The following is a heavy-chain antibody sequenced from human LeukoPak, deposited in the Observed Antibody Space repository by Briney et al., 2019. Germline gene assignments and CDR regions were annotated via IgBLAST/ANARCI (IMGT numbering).Heavy chain of an antibody. V-gene: IGHV4-31*03. D-gene: IGHD3-10*01. Sequence: SQTLSLTCTVSGGSISSGGYYWSWIRQHPGKGLEWIGYIYYSGSTYYNPSLKSRVTISVDTSKNQFSLKLSSVTAADTAVYYCARDLSPVRGPYGMDVWGQGTTVAVSS. CDR3: ARDLSPVRGPYGMDV. J-gene: IGHJ6*02. CDR1: GGSISSGGYY. CDR2: IYYSGST.